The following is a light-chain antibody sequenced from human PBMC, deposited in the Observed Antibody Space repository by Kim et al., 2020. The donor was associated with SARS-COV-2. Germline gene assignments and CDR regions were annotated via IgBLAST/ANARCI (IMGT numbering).Light chain of an antibody. CDR2: KDN. V-gene: IGLV3-25*03. CDR1: ALPRQY. J-gene: IGLJ3*02. Sequence: SYELTQPPSVSVSPGQTARITCSGDALPRQYAYWYQQKPGQAPVMMIYKDNERPSGIPERFSGSSSGTIVTLTITRVQAEDEADYYCQSADSSGTYVVFG. CDR3: QSADSSGTYVV.